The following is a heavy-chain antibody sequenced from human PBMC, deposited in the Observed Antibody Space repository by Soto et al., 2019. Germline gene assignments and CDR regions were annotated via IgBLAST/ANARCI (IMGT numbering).Heavy chain of an antibody. D-gene: IGHD3-3*02. CDR1: GYSFTSYW. Sequence: PGESLKISCKGSGYSFTSYWIGWVRQMPGKGLXGMXXIXXGXSXXXYXXSFQGQVTISADKSISTAYLQWSSLKASDTAMYYCASITHFAAGIDYWGQGTLVTVSS. J-gene: IGHJ4*02. V-gene: IGHV5-51*01. CDR2: IXXGXSXX. CDR3: ASITHFAAGIDY.